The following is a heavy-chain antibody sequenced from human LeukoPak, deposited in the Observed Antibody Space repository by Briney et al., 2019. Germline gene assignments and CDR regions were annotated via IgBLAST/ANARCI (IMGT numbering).Heavy chain of an antibody. CDR3: AREGSSWYRRAFDI. CDR1: GGSISSGGYY. J-gene: IGHJ3*02. V-gene: IGHV4-31*03. Sequence: SETLSLTCTVSGGSISSGGYYWSWIRQHPGKGLEWIGYIYYSGSTYYNPSLKSRVTISVDTSKNQFSLKLSSVTAADTAVYYCAREGSSWYRRAFDIWGQGTMVTVSS. CDR2: IYYSGST. D-gene: IGHD6-13*01.